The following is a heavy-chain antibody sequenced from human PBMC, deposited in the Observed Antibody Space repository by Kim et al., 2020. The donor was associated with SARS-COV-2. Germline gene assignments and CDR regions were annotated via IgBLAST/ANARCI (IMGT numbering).Heavy chain of an antibody. CDR2: IYNSGST. CDR3: ARAGRGWPYDY. V-gene: IGHV4-59*01. D-gene: IGHD6-19*01. Sequence: SETLSLTCTVSGGSISSYYWSWIRQSPGKGLEWIGNIYNSGSTNYNPSLKSRVTISVDTSKNQFSLKLTSVTAADTAVYYCARAGRGWPYDYWGQGILVTVSS. CDR1: GGSISSYY. J-gene: IGHJ4*02.